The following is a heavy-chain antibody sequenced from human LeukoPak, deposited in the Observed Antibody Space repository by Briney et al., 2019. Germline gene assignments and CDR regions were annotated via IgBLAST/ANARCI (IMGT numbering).Heavy chain of an antibody. CDR2: IYYSGST. V-gene: IGHV4-39*07. CDR1: GGSISSSSYY. J-gene: IGHJ4*02. Sequence: SETLSLACTVSGGSISSSSYYWGWIRQPPGKGLEWIGSIYYSGSTYYNPSLKSRVTISVDTSKNQFSLKLRSVTAADTAVYYCAREAVSWNLNYWGQGTLVTVSS. D-gene: IGHD1-1*01. CDR3: AREAVSWNLNY.